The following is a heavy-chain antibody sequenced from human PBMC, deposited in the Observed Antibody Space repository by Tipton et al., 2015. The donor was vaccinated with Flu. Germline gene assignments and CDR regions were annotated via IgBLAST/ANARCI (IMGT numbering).Heavy chain of an antibody. CDR3: ARDQVCPHLTYGMDV. Sequence: TLSLTCTVSGGSVSSGSYYWSWIRQPPGKGLEWIGYIYYSGSTHYNPSLKSRVTISVDTSKNQFSLKLSTVTAADTAVYYCARDQVCPHLTYGMDVWGQGTTVTVSS. CDR1: GGSVSSGSYY. D-gene: IGHD2-8*01. V-gene: IGHV4-61*01. CDR2: IYYSGST. J-gene: IGHJ6*02.